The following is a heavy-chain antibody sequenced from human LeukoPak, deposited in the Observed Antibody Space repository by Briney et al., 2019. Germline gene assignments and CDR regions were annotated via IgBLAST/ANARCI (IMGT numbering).Heavy chain of an antibody. CDR2: INHSGST. Sequence: PSETLSLTCAVYGGSFSGYYWSWIRQPPGKGLEWIGEINHSGSTNYNPSLKSRVTISVDTSKNQFSLKLSSVTAADTAAYYCARGVAVAGRNNWFDPWGQGTLVTVSS. CDR3: ARGVAVAGRNNWFDP. D-gene: IGHD6-19*01. CDR1: GGSFSGYY. V-gene: IGHV4-34*01. J-gene: IGHJ5*02.